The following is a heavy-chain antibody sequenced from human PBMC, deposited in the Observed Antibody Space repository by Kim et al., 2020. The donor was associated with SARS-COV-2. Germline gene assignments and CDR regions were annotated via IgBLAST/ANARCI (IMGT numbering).Heavy chain of an antibody. V-gene: IGHV1-3*01. CDR1: GYTFTSYA. CDR3: ARLYDSSGHDY. CDR2: INAGNGNT. J-gene: IGHJ4*02. D-gene: IGHD3-22*01. Sequence: ASVKVSCKASGYTFTSYAMHWVRQAPGQRREWMGWINAGNGNTKYSQKFQGRVTITRDTSASTAYMELSSLRSEDTAVYYCARLYDSSGHDYWGQGTLVTVSS.